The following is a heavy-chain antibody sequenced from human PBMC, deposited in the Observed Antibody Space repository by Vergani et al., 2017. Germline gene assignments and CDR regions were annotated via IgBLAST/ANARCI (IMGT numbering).Heavy chain of an antibody. J-gene: IGHJ6*02. D-gene: IGHD2-21*02. Sequence: QLQLQESGPGLVKPSETLSLTCTVPGGPISSSSYYWGWIRQPPGKGLEWIGSIYYSGSTYYNPSLKSRVTISVDTSKNQFSLKLSSVTAADTAVYYCAKHLAYCGGDCYPYYYGMDVWGQGTTVTVSS. CDR2: IYYSGST. V-gene: IGHV4-39*01. CDR1: GGPISSSSYY. CDR3: AKHLAYCGGDCYPYYYGMDV.